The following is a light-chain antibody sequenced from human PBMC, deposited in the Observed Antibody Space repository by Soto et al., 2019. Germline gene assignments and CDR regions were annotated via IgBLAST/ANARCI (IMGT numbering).Light chain of an antibody. CDR1: HSVSSS. CDR3: QHYATSPLT. V-gene: IGKV3-15*01. J-gene: IGKJ4*01. CDR2: GAS. Sequence: EVVMTQSPATLSVSPGERATLSCRASHSVSSSLAWYQQKPGQAPRLLISGASTRAAGIPARFSGSGSGTEFTLTISSLQSEDFAVYYCQHYATSPLTFGGGTKVDIK.